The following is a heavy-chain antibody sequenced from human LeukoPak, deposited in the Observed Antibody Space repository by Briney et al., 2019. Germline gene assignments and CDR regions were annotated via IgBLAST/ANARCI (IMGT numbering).Heavy chain of an antibody. Sequence: SETLSLTCAVYGGSFSGYYWSWIRQPPGKGLEWIGEINHSGSTNYNPSLKSRVTISVDTSKNQLSLKLSSVTATDTAVYYCAIPSPYSGSFFDYWGQGTLVTVSS. CDR1: GGSFSGYY. D-gene: IGHD1-26*01. CDR3: AIPSPYSGSFFDY. V-gene: IGHV4-34*01. J-gene: IGHJ4*02. CDR2: INHSGST.